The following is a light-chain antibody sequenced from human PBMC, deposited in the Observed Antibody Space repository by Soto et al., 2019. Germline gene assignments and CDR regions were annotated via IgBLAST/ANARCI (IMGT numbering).Light chain of an antibody. Sequence: SVLTQPASVSGSPGQSITISCTGTSSDVGSYNLVSWYQQHPGKAPKLMIYGGSKRPSGVSNRFSGSKSGNTASLTISGLQAEDEADYYCCSYAGSSTWVFGGGTQLTVL. V-gene: IGLV2-23*01. CDR3: CSYAGSSTWV. CDR1: SSDVGSYNL. CDR2: GGS. J-gene: IGLJ3*02.